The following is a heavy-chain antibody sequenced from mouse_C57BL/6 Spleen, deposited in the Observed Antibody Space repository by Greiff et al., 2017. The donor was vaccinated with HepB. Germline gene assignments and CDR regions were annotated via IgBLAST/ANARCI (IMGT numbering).Heavy chain of an antibody. J-gene: IGHJ2*01. Sequence: QVQLQQPGAELVRPGTSVKLSCKASGYTFTSYWMHWVKQRPGQGLEWIGVIDPSDSYTNYNQKFKGKATLTVDTSSSTAYMQLSSLTSEDSAVYYCARDGYYFDYWGKGTTLTVSS. CDR1: GYTFTSYW. V-gene: IGHV1-59*01. D-gene: IGHD2-3*01. CDR3: ARDGYYFDY. CDR2: IDPSDSYT.